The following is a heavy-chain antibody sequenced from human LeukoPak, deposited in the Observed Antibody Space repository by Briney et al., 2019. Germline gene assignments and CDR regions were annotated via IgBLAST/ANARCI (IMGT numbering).Heavy chain of an antibody. D-gene: IGHD5-18*01. V-gene: IGHV3-11*04. Sequence: SSSASTIYYADSVKGRFTISRDNAKNSLYLQMNSLRAEDTAVYYCANLGRGYSYGSGDYWGQGTLVTVSS. CDR2: SSSASTI. CDR3: ANLGRGYSYGSGDY. J-gene: IGHJ4*02.